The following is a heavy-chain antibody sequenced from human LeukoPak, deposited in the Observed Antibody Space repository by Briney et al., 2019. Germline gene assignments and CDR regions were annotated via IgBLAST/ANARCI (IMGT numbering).Heavy chain of an antibody. CDR3: AADDYDSSGHYAKFY. V-gene: IGHV1-58*02. CDR1: GFTFTSSA. D-gene: IGHD3-22*01. CDR2: IVVGSGKT. Sequence: SVKLSCKASGFTFTSSAMQWVRQPRGQRLEWIGWIVVGSGKTNYAQKFQERVTITRDMSTSTAYMELSRLRSEDTAVYYCAADDYDSSGHYAKFYWGQGTLVTVSS. J-gene: IGHJ4*02.